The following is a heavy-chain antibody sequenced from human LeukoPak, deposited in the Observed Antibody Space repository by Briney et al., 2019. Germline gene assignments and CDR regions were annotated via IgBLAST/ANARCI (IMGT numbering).Heavy chain of an antibody. CDR2: ISSSSSYI. CDR3: ARSDSGAFDI. D-gene: IGHD4-17*01. CDR1: GFTFSSYS. J-gene: IGHJ3*02. Sequence: GGSLRLSCAASGFTFSSYSMNWVRQAPGKGLEWVSSISSSSSYIYYADSVKGRFTISRDNAKNSLYLQMNSLSAEDTAVYYCARSDSGAFDIWGQGTMVTVSS. V-gene: IGHV3-21*01.